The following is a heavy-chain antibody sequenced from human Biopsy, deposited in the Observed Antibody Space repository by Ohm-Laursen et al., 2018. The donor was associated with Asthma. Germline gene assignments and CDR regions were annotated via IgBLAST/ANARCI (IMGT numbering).Heavy chain of an antibody. J-gene: IGHJ4*02. Sequence: SLRLSCSASGFNFRSYGMHWVRQAPGKGLEWVALMSYDGSIKDYADSVKGRFTISRDNSMNTLYLHMNSLRVEDTAVYYCARGSDYSGRSGFDYWGQGTLVTVSS. V-gene: IGHV3-30*03. CDR2: MSYDGSIK. CDR3: ARGSDYSGRSGFDY. D-gene: IGHD3-10*01. CDR1: GFNFRSYG.